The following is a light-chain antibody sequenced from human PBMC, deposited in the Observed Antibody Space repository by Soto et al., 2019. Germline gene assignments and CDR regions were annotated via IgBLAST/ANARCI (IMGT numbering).Light chain of an antibody. CDR3: QQYGSSPRVT. Sequence: EIVLTQSPGTLSLSPGERATLSCRASQSVSSSYLAWYQQKPGQAPRLLIYGASSRATGIPDRFSGSVSGTDFTLTISRLEPEDFAVYYCQQYGSSPRVTFGGGTKLQIK. J-gene: IGKJ4*01. CDR1: QSVSSSY. CDR2: GAS. V-gene: IGKV3-20*01.